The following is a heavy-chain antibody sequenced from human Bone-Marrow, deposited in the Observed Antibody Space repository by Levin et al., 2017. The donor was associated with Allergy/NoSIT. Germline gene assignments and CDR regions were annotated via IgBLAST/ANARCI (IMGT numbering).Heavy chain of an antibody. CDR3: ARALPSGGNSYYDYCMDV. D-gene: IGHD4-23*01. Sequence: SETLSLTCTVSGGSISSYYWTWIRQAPEKRLEWIGYIYYNGKSNYNPSLKTRVSISIDTSKNQFSLSLSSLTAADSAIYYCARALPSGGNSYYDYCMDVWGKGITVTVSS. J-gene: IGHJ6*03. CDR1: GGSISSYY. V-gene: IGHV4-59*01. CDR2: IYYNGKS.